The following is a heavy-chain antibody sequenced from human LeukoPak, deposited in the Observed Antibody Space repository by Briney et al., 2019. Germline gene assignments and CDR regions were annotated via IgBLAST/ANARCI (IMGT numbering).Heavy chain of an antibody. V-gene: IGHV1-8*01. D-gene: IGHD4-17*01. CDR2: MNPNSGNT. J-gene: IGHJ4*02. CDR1: GYTFTSYD. Sequence: ASVKVSCKASGYTFTSYDINWVRQATGQGLEWMGWMNPNSGNTGYAQKFQGRVTMTRNTSISTAYMELSSLRSEDTAVYYCAITTVTTTYFDYWGQGTLVTVSS. CDR3: AITTVTTTYFDY.